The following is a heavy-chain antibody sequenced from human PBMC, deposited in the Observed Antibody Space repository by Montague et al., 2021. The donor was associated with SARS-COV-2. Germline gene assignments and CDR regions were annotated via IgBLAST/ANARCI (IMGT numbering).Heavy chain of an antibody. CDR1: GLTVSSNY. CDR2: IYSGGST. J-gene: IGHJ4*02. Sequence: GSRRLSVAASGLTVSSNYMSWVRQAPGKGLEWVSVIYSGGSTYYADSVKGRFTISRDNSKNTLYLQMNSLRAEDTAVYYCARDAGGNFPTSFDYWGQGTLVTVSS. V-gene: IGHV3-53*01. D-gene: IGHD4-23*01. CDR3: ARDAGGNFPTSFDY.